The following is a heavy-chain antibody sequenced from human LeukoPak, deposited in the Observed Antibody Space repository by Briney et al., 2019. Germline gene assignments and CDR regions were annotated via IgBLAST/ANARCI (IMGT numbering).Heavy chain of an antibody. D-gene: IGHD4-17*01. CDR3: AKGGYGDHYYYYYYMDV. Sequence: QSGGSLRLSCAASGFIFSSYAMHWVRQAPGKGLEWVAFVRYDGSNKYYADSVKGRFTMSRDNSKNTLYLQMNSLRAEDTAVYYCAKGGYGDHYYYYYYMDVWGKGTTVTISS. V-gene: IGHV3-30*02. J-gene: IGHJ6*03. CDR2: VRYDGSNK. CDR1: GFIFSSYA.